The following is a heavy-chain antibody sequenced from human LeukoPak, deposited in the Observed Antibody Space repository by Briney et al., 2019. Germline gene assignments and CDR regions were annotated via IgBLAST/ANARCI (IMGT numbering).Heavy chain of an antibody. D-gene: IGHD2-2*01. CDR2: IYSSGST. J-gene: IGHJ5*02. CDR3: AKRAVTTAAYLWFDP. V-gene: IGHV4-59*08. Sequence: PSETLSLTCTVSGGSISSNYWGWIRQPPGKGLEWLGYIYSSGSTNYNPFLKSRLTISVGTSKNQFSLKLSSVTAADTAVYYCAKRAVTTAAYLWFDPWGQGTLVTVSS. CDR1: GGSISSNY.